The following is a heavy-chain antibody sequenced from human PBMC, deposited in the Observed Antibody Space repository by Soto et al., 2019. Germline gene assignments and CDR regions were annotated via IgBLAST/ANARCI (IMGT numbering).Heavy chain of an antibody. CDR1: GFTFSTYA. CDR2: ISGSGGST. D-gene: IGHD6-19*01. V-gene: IGHV3-23*01. CDR3: AKERIAVTDSFDY. J-gene: IGHJ4*02. Sequence: GGSLGLSCAASGFTFSTYAMSWVRQAPGKGLEWVSAISGSGGSTYHADSVKGRFTISRDNSKTTLYLQMNSLRAEDTAVYYCAKERIAVTDSFDYWGQGTLVTVSS.